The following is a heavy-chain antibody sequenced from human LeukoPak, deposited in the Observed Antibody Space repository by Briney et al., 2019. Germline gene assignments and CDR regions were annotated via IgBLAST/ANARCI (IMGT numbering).Heavy chain of an antibody. D-gene: IGHD1-26*01. CDR3: AIVGATRHFDY. CDR1: GYTFTSYH. V-gene: IGHV1-46*01. Sequence: EASVKVSCKASGYTFTSYHMHWVRHAPGQGLKWMGIINTSGGSTSYGQKLQGRVTITRHTTTTTVYMELSRLRSEDTAVYYCAIVGATRHFDYWGQGTLVTVSS. J-gene: IGHJ4*02. CDR2: INTSGGST.